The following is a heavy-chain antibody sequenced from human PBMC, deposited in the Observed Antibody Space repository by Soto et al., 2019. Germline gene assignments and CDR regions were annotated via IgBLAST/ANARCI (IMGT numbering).Heavy chain of an antibody. CDR3: ASNWSGVTNLSPTHYYMDV. CDR1: GGSISSGGYY. J-gene: IGHJ6*03. D-gene: IGHD3-3*01. Sequence: QVQLQESGPGLVKPSQTLSLTCTVSGGSISSGGYYWSWVRQHPGKGLEWIGYIYYSGSTYYNPSHKSRVTMSVDTSKNQFSLKLSSVTAADTAVYYFASNWSGVTNLSPTHYYMDVWGKGTTVTVSS. V-gene: IGHV4-31*03. CDR2: IYYSGST.